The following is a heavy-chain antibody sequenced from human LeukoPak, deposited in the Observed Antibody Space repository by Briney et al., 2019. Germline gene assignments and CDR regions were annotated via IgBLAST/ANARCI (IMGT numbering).Heavy chain of an antibody. CDR1: GYTFKSYG. CDR2: IIPIFGTA. CDR3: ARARPGYSSGWLDAFDI. V-gene: IGHV1-69*06. J-gene: IGHJ3*02. D-gene: IGHD6-19*01. Sequence: GASVKVSCKASGYTFKSYGITWVRQAPGQGLEWMGGIIPIFGTANYAQKFRGRVTTTADKSTSTAYMELSSLRSEDTAVYYCARARPGYSSGWLDAFDIWGQGTMVTVSS.